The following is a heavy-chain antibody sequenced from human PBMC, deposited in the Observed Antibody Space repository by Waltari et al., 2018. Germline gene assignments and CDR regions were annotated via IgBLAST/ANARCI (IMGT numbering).Heavy chain of an antibody. D-gene: IGHD5-12*01. Sequence: QLQLQESGPGLVKPSETLSFTCPVPGDSIGSIPSYWGWFRPPPGKGLEWIGSIFYSGNTYHNPSLKSRVTISVDTSKNQFSLQLRSVTAADTAVYYCATHSGYNSGYPRWFDPWGQGTLVTVSS. CDR1: GDSIGSIPSY. V-gene: IGHV4-39*01. CDR3: ATHSGYNSGYPRWFDP. J-gene: IGHJ5*02. CDR2: IFYSGNT.